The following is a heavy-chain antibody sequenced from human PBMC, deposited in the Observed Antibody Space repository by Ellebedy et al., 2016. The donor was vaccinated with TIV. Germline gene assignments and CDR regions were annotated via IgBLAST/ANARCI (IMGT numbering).Heavy chain of an antibody. J-gene: IGHJ4*02. CDR1: GFTVSSNY. D-gene: IGHD6-19*01. CDR3: ARPSVAGLDY. V-gene: IGHV3-11*01. Sequence: GGSLRLSCAASGFTVSSNYMSWVRQAPGKGLEWISYIGSSGSTIYYADSVKGRFTISRDNAKNSLYLQLNSLRAEDTAVYYCARPSVAGLDYWGQGTLVTVSS. CDR2: IGSSGSTI.